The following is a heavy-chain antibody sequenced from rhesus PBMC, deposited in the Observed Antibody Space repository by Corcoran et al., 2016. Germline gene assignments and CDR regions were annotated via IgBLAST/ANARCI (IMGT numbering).Heavy chain of an antibody. CDR3: ARGVAAAGPYFDY. Sequence: QVQLQESGPGLVKPSETLSLTCAVSGGSISDSYYWNWIRQPPGKGVVWSGNIDGSSGSTYYTPSLKSRVTISKDTSKNQFSLKLRAVTAADTAVYYCARGVAAAGPYFDYWGQGVLVTVSS. CDR2: IDGSSGST. J-gene: IGHJ4*01. D-gene: IGHD6-31*01. V-gene: IGHV4S7*01. CDR1: GGSISDSYY.